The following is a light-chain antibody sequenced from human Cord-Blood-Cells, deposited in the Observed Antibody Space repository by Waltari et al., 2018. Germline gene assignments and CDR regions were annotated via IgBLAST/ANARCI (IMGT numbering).Light chain of an antibody. J-gene: IGKJ1*01. Sequence: AIRLTQSPSSLSASTADRVTITWRASPGISSYLAWYQQKPWKAPKLLIYAASTLQSGVPSRFSGSGSGTDFTLTISCLQSEDFATYYCQQYYSYPRTFGQGTKVEIK. CDR3: QQYYSYPRT. CDR1: PGISSY. V-gene: IGKV1-8*01. CDR2: AAS.